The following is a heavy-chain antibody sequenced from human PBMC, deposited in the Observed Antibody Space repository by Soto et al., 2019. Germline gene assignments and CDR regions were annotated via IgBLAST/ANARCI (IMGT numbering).Heavy chain of an antibody. D-gene: IGHD2-15*01. CDR3: ARGPPTKHLRYCSGRSCYHHTSYYSSYHGMDV. V-gene: IGHV4-34*01. J-gene: IGHJ6*02. CDR1: GGSFSGYY. Sequence: PSETLSLTCAVYGGSFSGYYWSWIRQPPGKGLEWVGEINHSGSTNYNPSLKSRVTISVDTSKNQFSLKLSSVTAADTAVYYCARGPPTKHLRYCSGRSCYHHTSYYSSYHGMDVWGQATTVTVSS. CDR2: INHSGST.